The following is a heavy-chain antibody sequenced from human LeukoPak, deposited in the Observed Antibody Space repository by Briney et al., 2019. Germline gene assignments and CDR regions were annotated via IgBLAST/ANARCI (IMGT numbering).Heavy chain of an antibody. CDR1: GFTFSSYA. V-gene: IGHV3-23*01. D-gene: IGHD3-22*01. CDR3: AKDPRSGYYYDSSGYYYFEN. Sequence: GGSLRLSCAASGFTFSSYAMSWVRQAPGKGLEWVSAISGSGGSTYYADSVKGRFTISRDNSKNTLYLQMNSLRAEDTAVYYCAKDPRSGYYYDSSGYYYFENWGQRTLVTVSS. CDR2: ISGSGGST. J-gene: IGHJ4*02.